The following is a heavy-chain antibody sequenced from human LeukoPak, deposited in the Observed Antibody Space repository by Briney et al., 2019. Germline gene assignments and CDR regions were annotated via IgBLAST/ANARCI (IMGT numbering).Heavy chain of an antibody. CDR1: GYTFTRYD. D-gene: IGHD3-10*01. CDR3: ARGSGWLSGLDF. CDR2: MNPRSGNT. J-gene: IGHJ4*02. V-gene: IGHV1-8*01. Sequence: ASVTVSCKASGYTFTRYDINWVRQAPGQGLEWMAWMNPRSGNTGYAQRFQGRVTVTGNTSMNTAYMEPRSLRSDYTAVYYCARGSGWLSGLDFWGQGALVTVFS.